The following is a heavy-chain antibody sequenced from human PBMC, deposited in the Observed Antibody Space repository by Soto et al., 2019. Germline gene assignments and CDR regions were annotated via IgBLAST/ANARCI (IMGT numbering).Heavy chain of an antibody. Sequence: SETLSLTCTVSGGSISSYYLSWIRQPAGKGLEWIGRIYTSGSTNYNPSLKSRVTMSVDTSKNQFSLKLSSVTAADTAVYYCARDHGIAVAARVYYYGMDVWGQGTTVTVS. D-gene: IGHD6-19*01. V-gene: IGHV4-4*07. CDR2: IYTSGST. CDR3: ARDHGIAVAARVYYYGMDV. J-gene: IGHJ6*02. CDR1: GGSISSYY.